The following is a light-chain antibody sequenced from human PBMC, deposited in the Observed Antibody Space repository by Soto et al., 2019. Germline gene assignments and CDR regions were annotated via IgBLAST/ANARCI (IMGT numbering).Light chain of an antibody. V-gene: IGKV1-39*01. Sequence: DIQMTQSPSSLSASVGDRVTITCRASQSIRTYLNWYQQKPGKAPKLLIFPASSLQSGVPSRFSGSGSGTDFTLTISCLQSEDFATYYCQQYYSYPFTFGGGTKVDIK. CDR2: PAS. J-gene: IGKJ4*01. CDR3: QQYYSYPFT. CDR1: QSIRTY.